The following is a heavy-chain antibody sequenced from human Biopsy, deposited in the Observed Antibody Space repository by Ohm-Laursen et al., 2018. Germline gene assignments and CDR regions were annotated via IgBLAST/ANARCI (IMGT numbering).Heavy chain of an antibody. CDR3: AREAIGYQLPCDD. J-gene: IGHJ4*02. V-gene: IGHV1-69*04. Sequence: SVKVSCKTSGYTFTSYAISWVRQAPGQGLEWMGRIIPILRTTTYAPKFQGRVTFTADKSSSTAYLELSSLTSEDTAMFYCAREAIGYQLPCDDWGQGTLVTVSS. D-gene: IGHD2-15*01. CDR2: IIPILRTT. CDR1: GYTFTSYA.